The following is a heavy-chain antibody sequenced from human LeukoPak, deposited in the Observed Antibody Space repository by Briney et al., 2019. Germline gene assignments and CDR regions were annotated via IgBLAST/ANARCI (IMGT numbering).Heavy chain of an antibody. CDR3: AKYSAQVVPAATLDY. CDR2: IWYDGSNK. CDR1: GFTFSSYG. J-gene: IGHJ4*02. V-gene: IGHV3-33*06. D-gene: IGHD2-2*01. Sequence: GGSLRLSCAASGFTFSSYGMPWVRQAPGKGLEWVAVIWYDGSNKYYADSVKGRFTISRDNSKNTLYLQMNSLRAEDTAVYYCAKYSAQVVPAATLDYWGQGTLVTVSS.